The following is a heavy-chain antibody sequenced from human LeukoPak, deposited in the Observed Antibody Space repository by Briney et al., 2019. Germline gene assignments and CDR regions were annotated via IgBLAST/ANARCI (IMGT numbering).Heavy chain of an antibody. Sequence: GGSLRLSCAASGFTFSSYGMHWVRQAPGKGLEWVAFIRYDGSNKYYADSVKGRFTISRDNSKNTLYLQMNSLRAEDTAVYYCAEGFHGAVAGADAFDIWGQGTMVTVSS. D-gene: IGHD6-19*01. V-gene: IGHV3-30*02. CDR2: IRYDGSNK. J-gene: IGHJ3*02. CDR3: AEGFHGAVAGADAFDI. CDR1: GFTFSSYG.